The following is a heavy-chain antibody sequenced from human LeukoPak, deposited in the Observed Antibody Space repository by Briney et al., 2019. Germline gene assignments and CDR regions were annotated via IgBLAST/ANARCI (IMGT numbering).Heavy chain of an antibody. CDR1: GGSINDYY. V-gene: IGHV4-59*01. CDR3: ARVGIRGIPETWWFDP. CDR2: IYYSGST. J-gene: IGHJ5*02. Sequence: SETLSLTCTVSGGSINDYYWSWIRQPPGKGLEWIGHIYYSGSTYFNPSLKSRVTISVDTSKNQFSLKLTSVTAADTAVYYCARVGIRGIPETWWFDPWGQGTLVTVSS. D-gene: IGHD3-10*01.